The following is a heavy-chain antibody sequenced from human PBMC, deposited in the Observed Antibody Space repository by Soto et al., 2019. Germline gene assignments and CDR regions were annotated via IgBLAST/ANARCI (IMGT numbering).Heavy chain of an antibody. CDR3: ARGGFWNSNWFDP. CDR1: GASISSGNYY. J-gene: IGHJ5*02. D-gene: IGHD1-1*01. Sequence: QVQLQESGPGLVKPSQTLSLTCTVSGASISSGNYYWNWIRQSPGKGLEWIGYIYYSGSAYYNPSLRSRVTMSVDMSKNQFSLNLSSVTAADTAVYYCARGGFWNSNWFDPWGQGTLVTVSS. V-gene: IGHV4-30-4*01. CDR2: IYYSGSA.